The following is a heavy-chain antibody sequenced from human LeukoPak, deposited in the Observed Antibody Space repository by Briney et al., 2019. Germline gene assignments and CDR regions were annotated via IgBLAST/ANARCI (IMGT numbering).Heavy chain of an antibody. Sequence: ASVKVSCKASGYTFTSYDINWVRQATGQGLEWMGWMNPNSGNTGYAQKFQGRVTMTRNTSISTAYMELSSLRSEDTAVYYCARGRSPRDYYYGMDVRGQGTTVTVSS. CDR2: MNPNSGNT. CDR3: ARGRSPRDYYYGMDV. CDR1: GYTFTSYD. V-gene: IGHV1-8*01. J-gene: IGHJ6*02.